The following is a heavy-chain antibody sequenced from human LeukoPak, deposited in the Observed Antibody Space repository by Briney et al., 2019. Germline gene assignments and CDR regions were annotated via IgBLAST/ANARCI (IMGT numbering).Heavy chain of an antibody. D-gene: IGHD1-1*01. CDR3: ARAGDWNDVIDF. CDR2: IYYSGTT. CDR1: GGSISSSSYY. Sequence: SETLSLTCNVSGGSISSSSYYWGWIRQPPGKGLEWIGSIYYSGTTHYNPSLKSRVTISVDTSKNQFSLKLNSVTAADTAVYYCARAGDWNDVIDFWGQGTLVTVSS. J-gene: IGHJ4*02. V-gene: IGHV4-39*07.